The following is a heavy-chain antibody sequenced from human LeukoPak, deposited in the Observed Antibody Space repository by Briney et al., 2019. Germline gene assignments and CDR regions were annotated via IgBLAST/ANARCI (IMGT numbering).Heavy chain of an antibody. Sequence: PGGSLRLSCAASGFTFNSYAMSWVRQAPGKGLEWVSAISGSGGSTYYADSVKGRFTISRDNSKNTLYLDMSSLRIEDTAVYYCAREGNMQADAFDIWGQGTMVTVSS. CDR1: GFTFNSYA. CDR3: AREGNMQADAFDI. CDR2: ISGSGGST. J-gene: IGHJ3*02. V-gene: IGHV3-23*01. D-gene: IGHD1/OR15-1a*01.